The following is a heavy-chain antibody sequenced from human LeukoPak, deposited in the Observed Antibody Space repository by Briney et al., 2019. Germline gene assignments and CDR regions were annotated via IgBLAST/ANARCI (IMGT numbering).Heavy chain of an antibody. Sequence: GGSLRLSCAASGFTFSSYWMSWVRQAPGKGLEWVANIKQDGSEKYYVDSVKGRFTISRDNAKNSLYLQMNSLRAEDTAVYYCARRRYYDSSGYFGFRDTNFWFDPWGQGTLVTVSS. D-gene: IGHD3-22*01. J-gene: IGHJ5*02. CDR3: ARRRYYDSSGYFGFRDTNFWFDP. CDR2: IKQDGSEK. CDR1: GFTFSSYW. V-gene: IGHV3-7*03.